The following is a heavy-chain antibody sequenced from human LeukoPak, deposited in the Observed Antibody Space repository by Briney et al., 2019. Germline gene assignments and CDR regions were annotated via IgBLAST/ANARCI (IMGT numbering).Heavy chain of an antibody. Sequence: SETLSLTCTVSGCSISTYYWSWIRQPPGEGLEWIGYIYHSGSTNYNPSLKSRVTISVDTSQNHFYLKLSSVTAADTAVYYCARDGYSGSDALWGQGTLVTVCS. CDR2: IYHSGST. CDR3: ARDGYSGSDAL. CDR1: GCSISTYY. D-gene: IGHD5-12*01. J-gene: IGHJ4*02. V-gene: IGHV4-59*01.